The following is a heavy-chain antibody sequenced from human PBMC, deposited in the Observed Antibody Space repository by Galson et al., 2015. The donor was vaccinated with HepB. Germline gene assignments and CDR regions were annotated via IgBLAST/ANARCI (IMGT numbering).Heavy chain of an antibody. Sequence: SVKVSCKASGYTFSSLRISWVRQAPGQGLEWMGWISTYHGNTNYVQKFQGRVTMTTDTPTNTVHMELRSLRSDDTAVYYCARGGHLGELSSFDYWGQGTLVTVSS. V-gene: IGHV1-18*01. CDR2: ISTYHGNT. J-gene: IGHJ4*02. D-gene: IGHD3-16*02. CDR3: ARGGHLGELSSFDY. CDR1: GYTFSSLR.